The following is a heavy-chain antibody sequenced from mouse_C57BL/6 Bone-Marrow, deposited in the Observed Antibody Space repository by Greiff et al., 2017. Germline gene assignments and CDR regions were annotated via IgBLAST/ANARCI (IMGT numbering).Heavy chain of an antibody. CDR1: GYTFTSYW. J-gene: IGHJ3*01. V-gene: IGHV1-69*01. CDR3: ARGGYGNPFAD. D-gene: IGHD2-1*01. CDR2: IDPSDSYT. Sequence: VQLQQPGAELVLPGASVKLSCKASGYTFTSYWMHWVKQRPGQGLEWIGEIDPSDSYTNYNQKFKGKSTLTVDKSSSTAYMQLSSLTSEDSAVYYCARGGYGNPFADWGQGTLVTVSA.